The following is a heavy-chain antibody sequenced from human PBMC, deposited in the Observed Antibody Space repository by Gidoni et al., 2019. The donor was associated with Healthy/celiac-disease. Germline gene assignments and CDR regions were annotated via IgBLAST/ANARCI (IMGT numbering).Heavy chain of an antibody. Sequence: LYGAASGFTFSSYGMHWVRQAPGKGLEWVAVIWYDGSNKYYADSVKGRFTISRDNSKNTLYLQMNSLRAEDTAVYYCARELTSIAAAGPFDYWGQGTLVTVSS. J-gene: IGHJ4*02. CDR2: IWYDGSNK. CDR3: ARELTSIAAAGPFDY. CDR1: GFTFSSYG. D-gene: IGHD6-13*01. V-gene: IGHV3-33*01.